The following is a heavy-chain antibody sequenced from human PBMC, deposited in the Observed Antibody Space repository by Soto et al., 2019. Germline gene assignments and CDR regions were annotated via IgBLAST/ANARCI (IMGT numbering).Heavy chain of an antibody. J-gene: IGHJ4*02. CDR2: ISGCGGST. D-gene: IGHD6-19*01. V-gene: IGHV3-23*01. CDR3: ARAPTSGIAVDY. CDR1: GFTFSSYS. Sequence: PGGSLRLSCAASGFTFSSYSMSWVRQAPGKGLEWVSAISGCGGSTYYADSVKGRFTISRDNSKNTLYLQMNSLRAEDTAVYCCARAPTSGIAVDYWGQGTLVTVSS.